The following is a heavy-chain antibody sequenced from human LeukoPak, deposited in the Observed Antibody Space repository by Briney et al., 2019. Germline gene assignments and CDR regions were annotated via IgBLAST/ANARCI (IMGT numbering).Heavy chain of an antibody. CDR1: GYGFTGYY. V-gene: IGHV1-2*02. CDR3: ARAASPYYYDSSGYYYFDY. CDR2: INPNSGGT. J-gene: IGHJ4*02. Sequence: EASVKVSCKASGYGFTGYYMHWVRQAPGQGLEWMGWINPNSGGTNYAQKFQGRVTMTRDTSINTAYMELSRLTSDDTAVYYCARAASPYYYDSSGYYYFDYWGQGTLVTVSS. D-gene: IGHD3-22*01.